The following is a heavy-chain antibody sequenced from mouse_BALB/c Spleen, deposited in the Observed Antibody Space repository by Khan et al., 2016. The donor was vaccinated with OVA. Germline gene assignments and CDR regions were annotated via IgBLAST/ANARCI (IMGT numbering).Heavy chain of an antibody. V-gene: IGHV5-6-3*01. CDR3: ARSDI. CDR1: RFSISSYC. D-gene: IGHD1-3*01. Sequence: EVQLQESGGGIVQPGGSLKRSCAVSRFSISSYCMSSVRQTSHKRLVLFATFDSNGGSTDYPDSVKRRFTISGDNSKNPLFLQLRSLKSEDTAMYYCARSDIWGQGTTLTVSS. J-gene: IGHJ2*01. CDR2: FDSNGGST.